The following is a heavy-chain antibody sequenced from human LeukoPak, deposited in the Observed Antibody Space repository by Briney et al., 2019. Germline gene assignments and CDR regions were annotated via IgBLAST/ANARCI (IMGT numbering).Heavy chain of an antibody. D-gene: IGHD3-22*01. CDR3: SKEVCGYGPGRGGFDS. V-gene: IGHV3-21*04. J-gene: IGHJ4*02. CDR2: IGISSNKI. CDR1: GFTLRSYT. Sequence: GGSLRLSCAASGFTLRSYTMNWVRQAPGKGLEWVSSIGISSNKIYYADSVKGRFIISRDNAKNSVYLQMNSLRAEDTALYYCSKEVCGYGPGRGGFDSWGQGTLVTVSS.